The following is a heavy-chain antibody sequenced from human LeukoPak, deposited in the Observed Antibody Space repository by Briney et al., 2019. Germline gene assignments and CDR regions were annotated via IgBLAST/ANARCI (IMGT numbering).Heavy chain of an antibody. CDR2: ISSSGSTI. D-gene: IGHD3-10*01. J-gene: IGHJ5*02. V-gene: IGHV3-48*03. Sequence: GGSLRLSCAASGFTFSSYEMNWVRQAPGKGLEWVSYISSSGSTIYYADSVKGRFTISRDNAKNSLYLQMNSLRAEDTAVYYCARDLWFGEFYNWFDPWGQGTLVTVSS. CDR3: ARDLWFGEFYNWFDP. CDR1: GFTFSSYE.